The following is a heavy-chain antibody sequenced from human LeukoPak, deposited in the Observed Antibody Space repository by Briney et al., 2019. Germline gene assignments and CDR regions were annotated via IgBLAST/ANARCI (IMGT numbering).Heavy chain of an antibody. Sequence: GASVKVSCKASGYTFTGYYMHWVRQAPGQGLEWMGWINPNSGGTNYAQKFQGRVTMTRDTSISTAYMELSRLRSDDTAVYYCASLERKRRIPPFFAPWGQETLVTSS. V-gene: IGHV1-2*02. J-gene: IGHJ5*02. CDR2: INPNSGGT. D-gene: IGHD1-1*01. CDR3: ASLERKRRIPPFFAP. CDR1: GYTFTGYY.